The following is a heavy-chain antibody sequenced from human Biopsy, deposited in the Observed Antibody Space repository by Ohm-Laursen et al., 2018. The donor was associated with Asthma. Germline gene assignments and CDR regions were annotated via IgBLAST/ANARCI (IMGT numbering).Heavy chain of an antibody. V-gene: IGHV4-34*01. Sequence: SQTLSLTCSMYGLSSSGYYWTWIRQPPGKGLEWIGESNHRGKTNINPTLKSRVTISKDKSANEFSLKMRSVTAADTAIYYCARGPEWSGLDIWGQGTTVTVSS. CDR1: GLSSSGYY. J-gene: IGHJ6*02. D-gene: IGHD3-3*01. CDR3: ARGPEWSGLDI. CDR2: SNHRGKT.